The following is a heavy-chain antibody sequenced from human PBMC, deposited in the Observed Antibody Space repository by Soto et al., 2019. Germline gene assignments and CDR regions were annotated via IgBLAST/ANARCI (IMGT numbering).Heavy chain of an antibody. D-gene: IGHD4-4*01. V-gene: IGHV1-69*06. CDR2: IVPVFGTP. CDR1: GDTYSSYT. J-gene: IGHJ4*02. CDR3: ARGDLATVAYFDS. Sequence: QVQLVQSGAEVKKPGSSRKVSCKASGDTYSSYTLSWVRQAPGQGLEWMGAIVPVFGTPDYAQKFQGRVTITADKSTSTVYMELYNLRSEDTATYYCARGDLATVAYFDSWGQGTLVTVSS.